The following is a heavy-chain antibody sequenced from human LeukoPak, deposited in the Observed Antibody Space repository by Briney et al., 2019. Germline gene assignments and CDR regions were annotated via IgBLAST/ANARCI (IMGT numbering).Heavy chain of an antibody. Sequence: GGSLRLSCAASGFTFSSYSMNWVRQLPGKGLEWVSSISSSSYIYYADSVKGRFTISRDNSKNTLYLQMNSLRAEDTAVYYCVIHSGPRGYWGQGTLVTVSS. V-gene: IGHV3-21*04. CDR1: GFTFSSYS. CDR3: VIHSGPRGY. J-gene: IGHJ4*02. CDR2: ISSSSYI.